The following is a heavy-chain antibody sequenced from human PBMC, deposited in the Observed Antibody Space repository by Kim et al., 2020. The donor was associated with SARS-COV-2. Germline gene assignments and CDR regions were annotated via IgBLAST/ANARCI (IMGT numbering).Heavy chain of an antibody. Sequence: GGSLRLSCAASGFTFDDYAMHWVRQAPGKGLEWVSGISWNSGSIGYADPVKGRFTISRDNAKNSLYLQMNSLRAEDTALYYCAKDIWFGDLFGPQFDYWGQGTLVTVSS. J-gene: IGHJ4*02. V-gene: IGHV3-9*01. CDR1: GFTFDDYA. CDR2: ISWNSGSI. D-gene: IGHD3-10*01. CDR3: AKDIWFGDLFGPQFDY.